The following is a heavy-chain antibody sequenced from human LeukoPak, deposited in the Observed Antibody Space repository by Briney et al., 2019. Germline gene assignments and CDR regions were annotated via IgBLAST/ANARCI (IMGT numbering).Heavy chain of an antibody. V-gene: IGHV4-34*01. J-gene: IGHJ4*02. CDR3: ARGRRYPPGGFDY. CDR2: INHSGST. D-gene: IGHD3-9*01. CDR1: GGSFSGYY. Sequence: PSETLSLTCAVYGGSFSGYYWSWIRQPPGKGLEWIGEINHSGSTNYNPSLKSRVTISVDTSKNQFSLKLSSVTAADTAVYYCARGRRYPPGGFDYWGQGTLVTVSS.